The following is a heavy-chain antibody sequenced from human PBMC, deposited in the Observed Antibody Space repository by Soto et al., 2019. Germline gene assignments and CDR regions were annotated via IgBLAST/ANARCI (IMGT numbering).Heavy chain of an antibody. CDR2: FFTGGST. V-gene: IGHV3-53*01. Sequence: EVLLVESGGGLIQPGGSLRLSCAAAGFNVSDNYMGWVRQAPGKGLEWVSSFFTGGSTDYADSGKGRFTISRDDSKNTVYLQTNSLRAEDTAVYCCVRERRGLGIGFDHWGQGTLVTVSS. J-gene: IGHJ4*02. CDR3: VRERRGLGIGFDH. CDR1: GFNVSDNY. D-gene: IGHD6-19*01.